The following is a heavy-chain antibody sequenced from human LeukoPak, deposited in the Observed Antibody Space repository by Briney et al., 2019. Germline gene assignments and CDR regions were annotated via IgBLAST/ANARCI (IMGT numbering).Heavy chain of an antibody. V-gene: IGHV4-30-4*01. CDR3: ARFTIFGVVIPNHTFDI. J-gene: IGHJ3*02. Sequence: SETLSLTCTVSGGSISSYYWSWIRQPPGKGLEWIGYIYYSGSTYYNPSLKSRVTISVDTSKNQFSLKLSSVTAADTAVYYCARFTIFGVVIPNHTFDIWGQGTMVTVSS. CDR1: GGSISSYY. CDR2: IYYSGST. D-gene: IGHD3-3*01.